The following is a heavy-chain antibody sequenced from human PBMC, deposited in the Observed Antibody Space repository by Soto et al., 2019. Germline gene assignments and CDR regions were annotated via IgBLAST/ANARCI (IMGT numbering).Heavy chain of an antibody. CDR2: ISGSGGST. CDR3: AKGNSWSPALVLDI. CDR1: GFTFSSYA. J-gene: IGHJ3*02. Sequence: EVQLLESGGGLVQPGGSLRLSCAASGFTFSSYAMNWVRQAPGKGLEWVSAISGSGGSTYYADSVKGRFTISRDSSKNTLYLQMNSLRAEDTAVYFCAKGNSWSPALVLDIWGQGTMVTVSS. D-gene: IGHD1-7*01. V-gene: IGHV3-23*01.